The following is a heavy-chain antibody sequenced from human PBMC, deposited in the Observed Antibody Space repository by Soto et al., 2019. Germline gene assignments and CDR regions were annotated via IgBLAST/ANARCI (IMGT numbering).Heavy chain of an antibody. D-gene: IGHD2-15*01. V-gene: IGHV3-21*01. Sequence: VGSLILSCAASGFNFNSYTINWVRQASGKRLEWLSSISSSGYIFSTDSVSGRFTISRDNAKNSVYLQINSLRAEDTAVYFCARDCSGGSCYPGMDVWGQGTTVTVSS. J-gene: IGHJ6*02. CDR3: ARDCSGGSCYPGMDV. CDR2: ISSSGYI. CDR1: GFNFNSYT.